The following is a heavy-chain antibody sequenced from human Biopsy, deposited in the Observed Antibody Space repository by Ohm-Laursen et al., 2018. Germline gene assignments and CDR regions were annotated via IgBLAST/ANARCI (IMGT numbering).Heavy chain of an antibody. J-gene: IGHJ4*02. CDR1: ANPFSTHY. D-gene: IGHD6-19*01. Sequence: ASVSASCKVAANPFSTHYIHWVRQAPGQGLEWVVVINPGGGGTNYTQKFQDRVTVTRDTSTSAVYMELTDLLSEDTAVYYCATSRSGRALGDSWGQGTLVTVSS. V-gene: IGHV1-46*01. CDR3: ATSRSGRALGDS. CDR2: INPGGGGT.